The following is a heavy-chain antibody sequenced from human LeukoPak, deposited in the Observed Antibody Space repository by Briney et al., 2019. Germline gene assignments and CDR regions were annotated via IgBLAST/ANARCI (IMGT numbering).Heavy chain of an antibody. CDR2: ISSSGST. CDR1: GDSISSGDYY. D-gene: IGHD1-26*01. J-gene: IGHJ4*02. CDR3: ARVGSSRGPFDY. V-gene: IGHV4-61*02. Sequence: PSETLSLTCTVSGDSISSGDYYWSWIRQPAGKGLEWIGRISSSGSTNYNPSLKSRVTISVDTSKNQFSLKLSSVTAADTAVYYCARVGSSRGPFDYWGQGTLVTVSS.